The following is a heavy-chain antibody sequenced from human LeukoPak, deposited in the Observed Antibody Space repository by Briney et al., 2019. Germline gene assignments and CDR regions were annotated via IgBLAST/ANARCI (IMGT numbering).Heavy chain of an antibody. Sequence: GGSLRLSCAASGFPLDRYWMSCVRLAPGKGLECVANIKHDGSEKTLVDSVKGRYTISRDNAENSLYLQMNSLRAEDTAVYYCARQPIYEAYFEFWGQGTLVTVSS. J-gene: IGHJ4*02. D-gene: IGHD3-16*01. CDR3: ARQPIYEAYFEF. V-gene: IGHV3-7*01. CDR2: IKHDGSEK. CDR1: GFPLDRYW.